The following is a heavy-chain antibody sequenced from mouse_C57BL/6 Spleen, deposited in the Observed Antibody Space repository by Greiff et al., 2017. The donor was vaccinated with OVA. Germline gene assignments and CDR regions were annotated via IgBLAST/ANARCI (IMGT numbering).Heavy chain of an antibody. V-gene: IGHV1-69*01. CDR3: ARKDDLYAMDY. J-gene: IGHJ4*01. Sequence: QVQLKESGAELVMPGASVKLSCKASGYTFTSYWMHWVKQRPGQGLEWIGEIDPSDSYTNYNQKFKGKSTLTVDKSSSTAYMQLSSLTSEDSAVYYCARKDDLYAMDYWGQGTSVTVSS. CDR1: GYTFTSYW. CDR2: IDPSDSYT.